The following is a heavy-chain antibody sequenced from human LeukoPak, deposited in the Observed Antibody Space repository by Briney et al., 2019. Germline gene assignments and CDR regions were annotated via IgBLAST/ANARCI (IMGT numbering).Heavy chain of an antibody. CDR1: RFTFSSYG. J-gene: IGHJ4*02. V-gene: IGHV3-30*02. CDR3: AKDLELTPFDY. Sequence: GGSLRLSCVGSRFTFSSYGMHWVRQAPGKGLEWVAFIRYDGSDKYYADSVKGRFTLSRDNSKNTLYLQMNSLRAEDTAVYYCAKDLELTPFDYWGQGTLVTVSS. D-gene: IGHD1-26*01. CDR2: IRYDGSDK.